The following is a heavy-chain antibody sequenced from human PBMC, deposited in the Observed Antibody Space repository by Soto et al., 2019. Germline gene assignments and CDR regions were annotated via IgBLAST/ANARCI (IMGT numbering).Heavy chain of an antibody. J-gene: IGHJ4*02. Sequence: EVQLLESGGGLVQPGGSLRLCWAASGFTFSSYAMSWVRQAPGKGLEWVSAISGSGGRTYYADSVKGRFTISRDNSKNTLYLQMNSLRAEDTAVYYCAALIVVVMYPDYWGQGTLVTVSS. D-gene: IGHD3-22*01. CDR2: ISGSGGRT. CDR1: GFTFSSYA. V-gene: IGHV3-23*01. CDR3: AALIVVVMYPDY.